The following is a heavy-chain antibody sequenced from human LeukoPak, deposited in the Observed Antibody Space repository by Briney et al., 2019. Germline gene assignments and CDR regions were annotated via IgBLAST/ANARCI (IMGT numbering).Heavy chain of an antibody. CDR2: ISSSGSTI. J-gene: IGHJ4*02. Sequence: GGSLRLSSAASGFTFSSYSMNWVRQAPGKGREWVSYISSSGSTIYYADSVKGRFTISRDNAKNSLYLQMNSLRAEDPAVYYCAREAPRYFDWLLYFDYWGQGTLVTVSS. CDR1: GFTFSSYS. D-gene: IGHD3-9*01. V-gene: IGHV3-48*04. CDR3: AREAPRYFDWLLYFDY.